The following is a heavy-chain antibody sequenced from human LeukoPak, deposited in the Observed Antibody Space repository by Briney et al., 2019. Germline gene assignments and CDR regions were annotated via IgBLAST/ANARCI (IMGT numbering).Heavy chain of an antibody. Sequence: APVKVSCKASGGTFSSYTISWVRQAPGQGLEWMGRIIPILGIANYAQKFQGRVTITADKSTSTAYMELSSLRSEDTAVYYCARAREMATIKFDYWGQGTLVTVSS. CDR3: ARAREMATIKFDY. CDR1: GGTFSSYT. J-gene: IGHJ4*02. D-gene: IGHD5-24*01. CDR2: IIPILGIA. V-gene: IGHV1-69*02.